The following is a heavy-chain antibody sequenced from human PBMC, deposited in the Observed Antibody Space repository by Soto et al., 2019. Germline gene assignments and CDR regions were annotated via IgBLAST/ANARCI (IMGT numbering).Heavy chain of an antibody. V-gene: IGHV3-23*01. CDR1: GFTFSNYA. J-gene: IGHJ4*02. CDR2: ISGSGGST. CDR3: AKDQGSSWYEIDY. D-gene: IGHD6-13*01. Sequence: GGSLRLSCAASGFTFSNYALTWVRQAPGKGLEWVSTISGSGGSTYYADSVKGRFTISRDNSKNTLYLQMNSLRAEDTAVYYCAKDQGSSWYEIDYWGQGTLVTVSS.